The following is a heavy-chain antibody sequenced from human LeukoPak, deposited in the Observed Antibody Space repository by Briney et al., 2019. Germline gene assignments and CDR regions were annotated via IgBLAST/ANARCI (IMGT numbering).Heavy chain of an antibody. V-gene: IGHV4-61*02. Sequence: SETLSLTCTVSGGSISSGSYYWSWIRQPAGKGLEWIGRIYTGGSTNYNPSLKSRVTISVDTSKNQFSLKLSSVTAADTAVYYCARDSSDAPGWYGTGWFDPWGQGTLVTVSS. CDR1: GGSISSGSYY. J-gene: IGHJ5*02. D-gene: IGHD6-19*01. CDR2: IYTGGST. CDR3: ARDSSDAPGWYGTGWFDP.